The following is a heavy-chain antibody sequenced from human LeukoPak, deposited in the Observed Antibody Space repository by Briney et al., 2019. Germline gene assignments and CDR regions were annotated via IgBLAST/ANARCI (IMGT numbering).Heavy chain of an antibody. CDR2: TIQDGSEE. J-gene: IGHJ4*02. CDR3: VRDGGVGGYDLLDY. Sequence: PGGSLRLFCAASGFTFSYYWMTWVRQAPGKGLEWVAQTIQDGSEEYYMDSVKARFTISRDNGKNSVFLQMNSLRAEDTAVYYCVRDGGVGGYDLLDYLGQGTLGTVSS. CDR1: GFTFSYYW. D-gene: IGHD5-12*01. V-gene: IGHV3-7*01.